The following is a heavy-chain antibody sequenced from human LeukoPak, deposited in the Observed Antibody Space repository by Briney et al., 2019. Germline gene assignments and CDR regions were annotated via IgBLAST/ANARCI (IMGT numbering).Heavy chain of an antibody. D-gene: IGHD3-22*01. CDR3: ARDPYYYERGGF. Sequence: PGGSLRLSCAASGFTFSNNWMSWVRQAPGKGLEWVANIKQDGSEKYYVDSVKGRFTISRDNAKNSLYLQMNGLRAEDTAVYYCARDPYYYERGGFWGQGTLVTVSS. J-gene: IGHJ4*02. CDR2: IKQDGSEK. CDR1: GFTFSNNW. V-gene: IGHV3-7*01.